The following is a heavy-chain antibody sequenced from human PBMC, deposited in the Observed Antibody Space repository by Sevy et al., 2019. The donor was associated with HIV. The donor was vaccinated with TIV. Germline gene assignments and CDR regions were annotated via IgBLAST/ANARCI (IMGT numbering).Heavy chain of an antibody. CDR1: GFSFSSFA. V-gene: IGHV3-23*01. J-gene: IGHJ4*02. CDR2: IGGGGGGT. CDR3: AKDQSTVTRDYFDY. D-gene: IGHD4-17*01. Sequence: GRSLRLSCAASGFSFSSFAMGWVRQAPGKGLEWVSAIGGGGGGTFYADSVKGRFTISRDNSKNMLYLQMNSLRDEDTAVYYCAKDQSTVTRDYFDYWGQGTLVTVSS.